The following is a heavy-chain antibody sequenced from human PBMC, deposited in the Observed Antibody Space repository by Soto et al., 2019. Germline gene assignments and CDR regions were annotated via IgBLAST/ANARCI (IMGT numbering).Heavy chain of an antibody. D-gene: IGHD7-27*01. CDR3: AKELGHGGRGAFDI. CDR1: GFTFSSYG. J-gene: IGHJ3*02. Sequence: QVQLVESGGGVVQPGRSLRLSCAASGFTFSSYGMHWVRQAPGKGLEWVALISYDGSNKYYADSVKVRFTISRDNSKNTLYLQMTSLRTENTAVYYCAKELGHGGRGAFDIWGQGTMVTVSS. CDR2: ISYDGSNK. V-gene: IGHV3-30*18.